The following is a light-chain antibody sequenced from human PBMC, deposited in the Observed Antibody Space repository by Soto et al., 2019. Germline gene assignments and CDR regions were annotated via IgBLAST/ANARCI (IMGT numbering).Light chain of an antibody. J-gene: IGLJ1*01. CDR3: CSYAGSSTSYV. Sequence: QSVLTQPASVSGSPGQSINISCSGTSSDVGGYHVVSWYQQHPGKAPKVIIYEVSKRPSGVSNRFSGSKSGNTASLTISGLQAEDEAEYYCCSYAGSSTSYVFGSGTKVTVL. CDR1: SSDVGGYHV. V-gene: IGLV2-23*02. CDR2: EVS.